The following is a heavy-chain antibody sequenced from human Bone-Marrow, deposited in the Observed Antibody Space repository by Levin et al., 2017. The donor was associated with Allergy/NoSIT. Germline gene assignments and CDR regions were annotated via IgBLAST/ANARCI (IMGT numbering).Heavy chain of an antibody. CDR1: GFTFSNAW. Sequence: SCAASGFTFSNAWMSWVRQAPGKGLEWVGRIKSKTDGGTTDYAAPVKGRFTISRDDSKNTLYLQMNSLKTEDTAVYYCTSQPIGLRFLEWLLHFDYWGQGTLVTVSS. D-gene: IGHD3-3*01. J-gene: IGHJ4*02. V-gene: IGHV3-15*01. CDR2: IKSKTDGGTT. CDR3: TSQPIGLRFLEWLLHFDY.